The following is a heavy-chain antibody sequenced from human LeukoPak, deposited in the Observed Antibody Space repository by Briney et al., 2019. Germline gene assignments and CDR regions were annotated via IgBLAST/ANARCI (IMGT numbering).Heavy chain of an antibody. D-gene: IGHD5-24*01. CDR1: GFTFSNNY. CDR2: IYRVGST. Sequence: PGGSLRLSCAASGFTFSNNYMSWVRQAPGKGLEWVSVIYRVGSTYYADSVKGRFTISRDNSKNTLYLQMNSLRAEDTAMYYCARGDGYNFCDCWGQGGLVTVSS. J-gene: IGHJ4*02. CDR3: ARGDGYNFCDC. V-gene: IGHV3-66*01.